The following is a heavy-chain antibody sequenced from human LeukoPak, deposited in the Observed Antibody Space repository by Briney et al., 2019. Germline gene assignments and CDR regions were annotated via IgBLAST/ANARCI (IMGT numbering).Heavy chain of an antibody. CDR3: ARAVKYRSGPLTDLLPYYFDY. J-gene: IGHJ4*02. CDR2: INTGNGNT. D-gene: IGHD6-19*01. Sequence: ASVKVSCKASGYTFTNYAMHWVRQAPGQRLEWMGWINTGNGNTKYSQEFQGRVTITRDISANTAYMELSSLRSEDMAVYYCARAVKYRSGPLTDLLPYYFDYWGQGTLVTVSS. V-gene: IGHV1-3*03. CDR1: GYTFTNYA.